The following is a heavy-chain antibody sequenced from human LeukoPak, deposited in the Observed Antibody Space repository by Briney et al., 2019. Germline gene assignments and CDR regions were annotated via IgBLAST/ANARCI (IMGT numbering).Heavy chain of an antibody. D-gene: IGHD3-16*02. Sequence: GASVKVSCKASGYTFTSYNMHWVRHAPGQGLGWMGIINPIGGRTSNTQKFQGRVTMTRDTSTSTVYMELSSLRSEDTAVYYCAREETTTPRGSYRLFDYWGQGTLVTVSS. CDR3: AREETTTPRGSYRLFDY. CDR1: GYTFTSYN. CDR2: INPIGGRT. V-gene: IGHV1-46*01. J-gene: IGHJ4*02.